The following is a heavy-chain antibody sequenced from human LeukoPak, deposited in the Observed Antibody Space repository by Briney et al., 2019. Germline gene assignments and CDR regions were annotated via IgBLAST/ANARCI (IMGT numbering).Heavy chain of an antibody. D-gene: IGHD3-3*01. Sequence: GGSLRLSCAASGFTFSSYAMSWVREAPGKGREWVSAISGSGGSTYYADSVKGRFTISRDNSKNTLYLRMNSLRAEDTAVYYCATERGGYDFWGGYNLFDCWGQRTLVTVS. CDR2: ISGSGGST. CDR3: ATERGGYDFWGGYNLFDC. V-gene: IGHV3-23*01. J-gene: IGHJ4*02. CDR1: GFTFSSYA.